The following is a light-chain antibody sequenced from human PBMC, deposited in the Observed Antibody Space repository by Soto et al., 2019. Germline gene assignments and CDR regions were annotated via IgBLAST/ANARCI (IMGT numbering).Light chain of an antibody. J-gene: IGLJ1*01. CDR1: NNL. CDR3: CAYVGARSYV. CDR2: EGT. V-gene: IGLV2-23*01. Sequence: QSALTQPASVSGSPGQSITISCTGTNNLVSWYQQHPGKAPKVVVYEGTKRPSGVSNRFSGSNSGGTASLTIPGLQAKDEASYFCCAYVGARSYVFGPGTKVTVL.